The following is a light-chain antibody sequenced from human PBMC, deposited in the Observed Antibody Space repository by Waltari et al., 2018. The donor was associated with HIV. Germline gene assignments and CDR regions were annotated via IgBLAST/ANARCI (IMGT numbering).Light chain of an antibody. CDR3: CSFAGDKDGQISTYV. V-gene: IGLV2-23*02. J-gene: IGLJ1*01. Sequence: QSALTQPASVSGSLGQSVIISCTGTSADVGRRNVVSWYQQHPGKVPKLLIFEVNKRPSGISSRFFGSKSVNSASLKISGLQVDDDAVYYCCSFAGDKDGQISTYVFGTGTTVTVL. CDR1: SADVGRRNV. CDR2: EVN.